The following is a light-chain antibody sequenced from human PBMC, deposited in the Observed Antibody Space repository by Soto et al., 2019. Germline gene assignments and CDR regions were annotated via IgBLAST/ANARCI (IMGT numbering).Light chain of an antibody. CDR1: PRVMENY. Sequence: DIVLTLSVGTLSVFPGERANLSCRSRPRVMENYLAWYPNKAGQSTRHLIYGAYIRATGIPDRFSGSGSGTDVTSTVNRLRSEDFAVYYTQQYDNWPLTFCGRPQVDI. CDR2: GAY. V-gene: IGKV3-20*01. CDR3: QQYDNWPLT. J-gene: IGKJ4*01.